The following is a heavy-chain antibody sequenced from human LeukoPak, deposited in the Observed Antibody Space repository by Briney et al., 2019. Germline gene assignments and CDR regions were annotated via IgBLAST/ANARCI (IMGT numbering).Heavy chain of an antibody. J-gene: IGHJ4*02. CDR3: ARDGKYYDILTGYYSPFDY. V-gene: IGHV3-66*01. CDR1: GFTVSSNY. CDR2: IYSGGST. D-gene: IGHD3-9*01. Sequence: PGGSLRLSCAASGFTVSSNYMSWVRQAPGKGLEWVSVIYSGGSTYYADSVKGRFTISRDNSKNTLYLQMNSLRAEDTAVYYCARDGKYYDILTGYYSPFDYWGQGTLVTVSS.